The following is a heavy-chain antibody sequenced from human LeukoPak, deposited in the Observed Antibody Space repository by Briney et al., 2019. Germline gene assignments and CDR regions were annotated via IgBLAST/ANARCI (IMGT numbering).Heavy chain of an antibody. J-gene: IGHJ4*02. CDR3: ARDLRRGAVAGTGY. V-gene: IGHV1-2*04. CDR2: INPNSGGT. D-gene: IGHD6-19*01. Sequence: ASVKVSCKASGYTLTGYYMHWVRQAPGQGLEWMGWINPNSGGTNYAQKFQGWVTMTRDTSISTAYMELSRLRSDDTAVYYCARDLRRGAVAGTGYWGQGTLVTVSS. CDR1: GYTLTGYY.